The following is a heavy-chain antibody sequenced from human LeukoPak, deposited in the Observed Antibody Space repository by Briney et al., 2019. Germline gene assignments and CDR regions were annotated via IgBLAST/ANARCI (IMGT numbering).Heavy chain of an antibody. CDR2: IKQDGSEK. CDR1: GFTYSSYW. V-gene: IGHV3-7*01. D-gene: IGHD3-9*01. CDR3: AREYYDTLTGYYTDY. J-gene: IGHJ4*02. Sequence: GGSLRLSCAASGFTYSSYWMSWVRQAPGKGLEWVANIKQDGSEKYYVDSVKGRFTISRGNAKNSLYLQMNSLRAEDTAVYYCAREYYDTLTGYYTDYWGQGTLVTVSS.